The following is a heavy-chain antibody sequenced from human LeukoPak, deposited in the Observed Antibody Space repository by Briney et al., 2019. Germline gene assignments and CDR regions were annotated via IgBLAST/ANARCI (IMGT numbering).Heavy chain of an antibody. CDR2: ISWNSGSI. D-gene: IGHD6-13*01. V-gene: IGHV3-9*01. Sequence: GGSLRLSCAASGFTFSSYWVSWVRQAPGKGLEWVSGISWNSGSIGYADSVKGRFTISRDNAKNSLYLQMSSLRTEDTALYYCAKDMSSGIVAADMDYWGQGTLVTVSS. J-gene: IGHJ4*02. CDR3: AKDMSSGIVAADMDY. CDR1: GFTFSSYW.